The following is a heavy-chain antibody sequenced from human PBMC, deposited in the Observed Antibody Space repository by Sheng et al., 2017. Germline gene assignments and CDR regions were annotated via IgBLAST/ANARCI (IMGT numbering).Heavy chain of an antibody. CDR1: GYSIPRGYF. CDR3: ARDEGYYASNEYFQF. Sequence: QVQLQESGPGLVKPSETLSLTCAVSGYSIPRGYFWGWIRQPPGKGLEWIGSIYHSGRTYYNPSLKSRVTISVDTSKNQYSLKLSSVTAADTAVYYCARDEGYYASNEYFQFWGQGTLVSVSS. D-gene: IGHD3-3*01. V-gene: IGHV4-38-2*02. J-gene: IGHJ1*01. CDR2: IYHSGRT.